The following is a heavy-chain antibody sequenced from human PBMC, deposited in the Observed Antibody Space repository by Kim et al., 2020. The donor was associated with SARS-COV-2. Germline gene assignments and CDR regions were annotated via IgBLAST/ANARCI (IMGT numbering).Heavy chain of an antibody. Sequence: SETLSLTCTVSGGSISSHSWSWIRQPPGKGLEWIGYTYYSGSTNYNPSLKSRVTISVDTSKNQFSLKLSSVTAADAAVYYCARDRIGHCSSTSCSLHFDYWGQGTLVTASS. V-gene: IGHV4-59*11. CDR3: ARDRIGHCSSTSCSLHFDY. CDR1: GGSISSHS. CDR2: TYYSGST. D-gene: IGHD2-2*01. J-gene: IGHJ4*02.